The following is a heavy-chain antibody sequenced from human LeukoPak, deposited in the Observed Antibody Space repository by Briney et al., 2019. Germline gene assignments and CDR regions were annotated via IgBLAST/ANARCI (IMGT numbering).Heavy chain of an antibody. Sequence: SVKVSCKASRGTFSSYAISWVRQAPGQGLEWMGRIIPILGIANYAQKFQGRVTITADKSTSTAYMELSSLRSEDTAVYYCARDQLLTIFGVVITKEHFDYWGQGTLVTVSS. CDR3: ARDQLLTIFGVVITKEHFDY. D-gene: IGHD3-3*01. CDR2: IIPILGIA. V-gene: IGHV1-69*04. J-gene: IGHJ4*02. CDR1: RGTFSSYA.